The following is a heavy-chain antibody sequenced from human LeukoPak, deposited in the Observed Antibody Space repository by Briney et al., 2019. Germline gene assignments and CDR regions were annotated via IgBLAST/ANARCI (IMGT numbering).Heavy chain of an antibody. CDR1: GGTFSSYA. D-gene: IGHD3-16*01. J-gene: IGHJ3*02. CDR3: ARGDMITFGDDAFDI. Sequence: SVTVSCKASGGTFSSYAISWVRQAPGQGLEWMGRIIPILGIANYAQKLQGRVTMTTDTSTSTAYMELRSLRSDDTAVYYCARGDMITFGDDAFDIWGQGTMVTVSS. V-gene: IGHV1-69*04. CDR2: IIPILGIA.